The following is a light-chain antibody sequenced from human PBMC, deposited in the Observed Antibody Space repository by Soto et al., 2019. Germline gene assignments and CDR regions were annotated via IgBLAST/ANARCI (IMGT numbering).Light chain of an antibody. J-gene: IGLJ3*02. CDR3: SSYTSSSTRV. V-gene: IGLV2-14*01. CDR2: EVS. Sequence: QSALTQPASVSGSPVXXITISCTXXXXXVGGYNYVSWYQQHPGKAPKLMIYEVSNRPSGVSNRFSGSKSGNTASLTISGLQAEDEADYYCSSYTSSSTRVFGGGTKVTVL. CDR1: XXXVGGYNY.